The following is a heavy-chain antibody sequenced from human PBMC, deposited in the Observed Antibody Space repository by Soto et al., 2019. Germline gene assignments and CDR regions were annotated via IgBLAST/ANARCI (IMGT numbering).Heavy chain of an antibody. Sequence: GGSLRLSCAASGFTFSTSTMSWVRQAPGKGLEWVSVISGSGGSTYYADSVKGRFTISRDTSKNTLYLQMNSLRAEDTAVYYLAKGFRVWAFGAKGTTVPVPP. CDR2: ISGSGGST. CDR1: GFTFSTST. CDR3: AKGFRVWAF. V-gene: IGHV3-23*01. J-gene: IGHJ6*04. D-gene: IGHD6-6*01.